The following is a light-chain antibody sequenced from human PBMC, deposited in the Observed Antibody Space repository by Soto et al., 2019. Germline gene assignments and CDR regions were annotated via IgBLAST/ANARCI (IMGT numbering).Light chain of an antibody. CDR3: QTWSTDIRV. CDR1: SGHNSYA. CDR2: LNSDGSH. V-gene: IGLV4-69*01. Sequence: QSVLTQPPSASASLGASVKLTCTLSSGHNSYAIAWHQQQPENGPRYLMKLNSDGSHSKGDGIPDRFSGSSSGAERYLTISSLQYEAEADYYCQTWSTDIRVFGGGTKVTVL. J-gene: IGLJ3*02.